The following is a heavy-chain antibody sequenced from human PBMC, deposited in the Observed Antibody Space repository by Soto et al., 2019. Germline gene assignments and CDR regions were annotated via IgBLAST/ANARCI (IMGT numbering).Heavy chain of an antibody. CDR3: ARYHHDDYGYHYYLAH. V-gene: IGHV4-59*01. J-gene: IGHJ4*02. D-gene: IGHD3-22*01. CDR1: GGSLSPYF. Sequence: QVQLQESGPGLVKPSETLSLTCTVSGGSLSPYFWNWIRQPPGEGLEWVGYISYSGTISYNPSLRRRVTLSVETSRNQFPLKLSSVTAADTAVYSCARYHHDDYGYHYYLAHWGQGSLVTVSS. CDR2: ISYSGTI.